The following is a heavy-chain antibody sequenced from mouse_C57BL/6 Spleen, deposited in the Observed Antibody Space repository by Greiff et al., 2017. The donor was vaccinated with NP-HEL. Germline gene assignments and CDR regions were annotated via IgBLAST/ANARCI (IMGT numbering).Heavy chain of an antibody. CDR3: ATPPSYYYGDY. Sequence: VQLQQPGAELVKPGASVKLSCKASGYTFTSYWMHWVKQRPGQGLEWIGMIHPNSGSTNYNEKFKSKATLTVDKSSSTAYMQLSSLTSEDSAVYYCATPPSYYYGDYWGQGTTLTVSS. CDR2: IHPNSGST. J-gene: IGHJ2*01. D-gene: IGHD1-1*01. V-gene: IGHV1-64*01. CDR1: GYTFTSYW.